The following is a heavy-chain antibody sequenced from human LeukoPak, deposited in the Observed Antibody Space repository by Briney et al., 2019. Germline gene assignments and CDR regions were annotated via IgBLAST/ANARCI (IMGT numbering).Heavy chain of an antibody. CDR2: ISYDGSNK. Sequence: GRSLRLSCAASGFTFSSYAMHWVRQAPGKGPEWVAVISYDGSNKYYADSVKGRFTISRDNSKNTLYLQMNSLRAEDTAVYYCAREGQVPSSGWYYFDYWGQGTLVIVSS. J-gene: IGHJ4*02. D-gene: IGHD6-19*01. CDR1: GFTFSSYA. CDR3: AREGQVPSSGWYYFDY. V-gene: IGHV3-30-3*01.